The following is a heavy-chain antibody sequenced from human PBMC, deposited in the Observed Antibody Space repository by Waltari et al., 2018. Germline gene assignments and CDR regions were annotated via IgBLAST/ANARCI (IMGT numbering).Heavy chain of an antibody. CDR3: ARVEESWFDP. CDR2: IYTSGST. CDR1: GGSISSGSYY. J-gene: IGHJ5*02. V-gene: IGHV4-61*02. Sequence: QVQLQESGPGLVKPSQTLSLTCTVSGGSISSGSYYWSWIRQPAGKGLEWIGRIYTSGSTNYNPRLKSRVPISVGTSKNQFSLKLSSVTAADTAVYYCARVEESWFDPWGQGTLVTVSS.